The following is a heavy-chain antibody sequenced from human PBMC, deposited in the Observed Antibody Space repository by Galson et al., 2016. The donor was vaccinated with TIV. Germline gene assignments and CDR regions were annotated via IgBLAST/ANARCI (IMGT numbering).Heavy chain of an antibody. V-gene: IGHV1-18*01. J-gene: IGHJ5*02. CDR3: ARVGQWERRVFDP. CDR1: GYTFSNYG. D-gene: IGHD1-26*01. CDR2: ITAHSGNT. Sequence: SVKVSCKASGYTFSNYGITWVRQAPGQGLEWMGWITAHSGNTNYAQKLQGRVTMTTDTSTNTAYMELRSLRSDDTAVYYCARVGQWERRVFDPWGQGTLVSVSS.